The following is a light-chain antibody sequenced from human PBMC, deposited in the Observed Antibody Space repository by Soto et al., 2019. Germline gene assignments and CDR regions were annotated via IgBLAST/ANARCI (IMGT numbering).Light chain of an antibody. V-gene: IGLV2-14*03. CDR3: YSYTSSNTYV. J-gene: IGLJ1*01. Sequence: QSALTQPASVSGSPGQSITISCTGTSSDVGGYNYVSWYQHHPGKVPQLMIYDVSNRPSGVSNRFSGSKSGNTASLTISGPRAEEGADYYCYSYTSSNTYVLGTGTKVPV. CDR1: SSDVGGYNY. CDR2: DVS.